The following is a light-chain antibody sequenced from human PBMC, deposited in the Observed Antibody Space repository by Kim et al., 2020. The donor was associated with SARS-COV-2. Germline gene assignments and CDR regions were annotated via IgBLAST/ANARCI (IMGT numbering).Light chain of an antibody. Sequence: VSPVEGAALTGRASQSVSINLAWYQQNPGQAPRLLSYGASTRATGIPARFSGSGSGTEFTLTISSLQSEDFAVYYCQQYNNWPMYTFGQGTKLEI. CDR1: QSVSIN. J-gene: IGKJ2*01. V-gene: IGKV3-15*01. CDR2: GAS. CDR3: QQYNNWPMYT.